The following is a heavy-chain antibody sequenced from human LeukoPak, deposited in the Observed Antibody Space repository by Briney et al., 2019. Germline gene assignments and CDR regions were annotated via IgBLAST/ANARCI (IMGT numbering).Heavy chain of an antibody. CDR3: ARPHPLYGSGSYVS. D-gene: IGHD3-10*01. CDR1: GGSIRNYF. J-gene: IGHJ5*02. V-gene: IGHV4-59*08. Sequence: SETLSLTCIVSGGSIRNYFWSWIRQPPGKGLEGIGHIYYTGSTNYNPSLKSRVTISVDTSNNQFSLKLSSVSAADTAVYYCARPHPLYGSGSYVSWGQGTLVTVSS. CDR2: IYYTGST.